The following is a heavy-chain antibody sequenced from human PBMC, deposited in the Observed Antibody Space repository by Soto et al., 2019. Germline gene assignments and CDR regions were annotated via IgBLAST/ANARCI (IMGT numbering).Heavy chain of an antibody. Sequence: EVQLVESGGGLVQPGGSLRLSCAASGFTFSSYSMNWVRQAPGKGLEWVSYISSSSSTIYYTDSVKGRFTISRDNAKNSLYLQMNSLRDKDTAVYYCAREATTVTTGVDYWGQGTLVTVSS. J-gene: IGHJ4*02. D-gene: IGHD4-17*01. CDR2: ISSSSSTI. CDR3: AREATTVTTGVDY. CDR1: GFTFSSYS. V-gene: IGHV3-48*02.